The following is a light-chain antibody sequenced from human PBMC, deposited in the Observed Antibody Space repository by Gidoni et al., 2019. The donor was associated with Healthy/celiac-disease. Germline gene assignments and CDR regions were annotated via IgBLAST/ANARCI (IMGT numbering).Light chain of an antibody. CDR2: GKN. CDR3: NSRDSSGNHVV. CDR1: SLRSYY. V-gene: IGLV3-19*01. Sequence: SSDLTQDPAVSVALGQTVRITCQGDSLRSYYASWYQQKPGQAPVLVIYGKNNRPSGIPNRFSGSSSGNTASLTITGAQAEDEADYYCNSRDSSGNHVVFGGGTKL. J-gene: IGLJ2*01.